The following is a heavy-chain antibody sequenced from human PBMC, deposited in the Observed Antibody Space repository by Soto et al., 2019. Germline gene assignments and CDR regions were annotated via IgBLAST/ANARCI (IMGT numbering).Heavy chain of an antibody. CDR3: AKYCGGDCTLDH. D-gene: IGHD2-21*02. J-gene: IGHJ4*02. V-gene: IGHV5-51*01. Sequence: GQSLKISCVGSGYTFSSFWIAWVRQMPGRGLEWMGIIYGGDSQTRYSPPFQGQVTISIDKAINTAYLQWANVEASDTATYYCAKYCGGDCTLDHWGQGNLVTVSS. CDR2: IYGGDSQT. CDR1: GYTFSSFW.